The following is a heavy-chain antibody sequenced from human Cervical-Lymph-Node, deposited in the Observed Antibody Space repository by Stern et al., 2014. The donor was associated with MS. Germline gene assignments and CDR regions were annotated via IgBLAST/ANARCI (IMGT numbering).Heavy chain of an antibody. CDR3: ARDGPYGGNQLY. CDR1: GYTFSGYY. Sequence: VQLVESGAEVKEPGASVKVSCQASGYTFSGYYIHWVRQDPGQGLEWMGWINPTSVGTNYAQKFQGRVTMTRDTSINTAYMQLSRLTSDDTAVYYCARDGPYGGNQLYWGQGTLVIVSS. V-gene: IGHV1-2*02. J-gene: IGHJ4*02. CDR2: INPTSVGT. D-gene: IGHD4-23*01.